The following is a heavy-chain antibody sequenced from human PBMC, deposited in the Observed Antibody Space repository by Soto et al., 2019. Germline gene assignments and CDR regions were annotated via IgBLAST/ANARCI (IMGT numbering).Heavy chain of an antibody. Sequence: SETLSLTCTVSGGSITGYYWTWIRQPPGKGLEWIGYIYYRGSTNYSPSLKSRVTISVDTSKNQFSLNLTSATAADTAVYYCARSGDSYGFTDYWGQGTLVTVLL. CDR3: ARSGDSYGFTDY. D-gene: IGHD3-16*01. CDR2: IYYRGST. V-gene: IGHV4-59*01. J-gene: IGHJ4*02. CDR1: GGSITGYY.